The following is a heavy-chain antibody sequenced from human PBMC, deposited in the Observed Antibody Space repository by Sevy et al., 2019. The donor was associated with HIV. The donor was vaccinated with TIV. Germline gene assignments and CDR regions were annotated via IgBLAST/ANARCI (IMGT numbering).Heavy chain of an antibody. CDR3: ATAPGYYDSAPFDY. Sequence: GGSLRLSCVVSGFTFNNAWMNWVRQAPGTGLQWIGLIKSKIDGETTDYAAPLKGRFTISREDSKNTLYLQMNSLKIEDTAVYHCATAPGYYDSAPFDYWGPGTLVTVSS. D-gene: IGHD3-22*01. CDR1: GFTFNNAW. J-gene: IGHJ4*02. CDR2: IKSKIDGETT. V-gene: IGHV3-15*01.